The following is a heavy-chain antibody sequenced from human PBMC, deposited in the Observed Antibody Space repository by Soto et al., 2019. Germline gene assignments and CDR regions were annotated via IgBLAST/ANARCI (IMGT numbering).Heavy chain of an antibody. CDR3: ARESWELLTDYYYYGMDV. CDR1: GYTFTGYY. CDR2: ISAYNGNT. J-gene: IGHJ6*02. Sequence: ASVKVSCKASGYTFTGYYMRWVRQAPGQGLEWMGWISAYNGNTNYAQKLQGRVTMTTDTSTSTAYMELRSLRSDDTAVYYCARESWELLTDYYYYGMDVWGQGTTVTVSS. D-gene: IGHD1-26*01. V-gene: IGHV1-18*04.